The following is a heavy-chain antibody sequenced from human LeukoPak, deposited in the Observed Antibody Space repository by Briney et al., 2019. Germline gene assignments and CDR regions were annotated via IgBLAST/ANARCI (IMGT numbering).Heavy chain of an antibody. CDR2: IYYSGST. V-gene: IGHV4-39*01. Sequence: SETLSLTCTVSGGTISSSNTYWGWMRQPPGKGLEWIATIYYSGSTYYNPSLKSRVTMSVDASKNQFSLKLSSVTAADTAVYYCASLLNGGVSHWFDPWGQGTLVTVSS. CDR1: GGTISSSNTY. CDR3: ASLLNGGVSHWFDP. D-gene: IGHD7-27*01. J-gene: IGHJ5*02.